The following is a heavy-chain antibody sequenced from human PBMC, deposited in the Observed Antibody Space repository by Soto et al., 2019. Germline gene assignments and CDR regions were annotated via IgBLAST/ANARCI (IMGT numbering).Heavy chain of an antibody. CDR3: AKDVYYDSSGSPDY. Sequence: GGSLRLSCAASGFTFSTYWMHWVRQAPGKGLVWVSRINSDGSTTNYADSVKGRFTISRDNAKNTLYLQMNSLRAEDTALYYCAKDVYYDSSGSPDYWGQGTLVTLSS. V-gene: IGHV3-74*01. D-gene: IGHD3-22*01. CDR1: GFTFSTYW. J-gene: IGHJ4*02. CDR2: INSDGSTT.